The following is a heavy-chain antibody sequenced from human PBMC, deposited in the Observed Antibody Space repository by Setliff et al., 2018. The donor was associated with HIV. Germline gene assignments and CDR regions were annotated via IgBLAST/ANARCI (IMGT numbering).Heavy chain of an antibody. V-gene: IGHV4-61*02. CDR1: GGSISSGSYY. Sequence: SETLSLTCTVSGGSISSGSYYWSWIRQPAGKGLEWIGRIFSSGSTNYNPSLKSRVTISVDTSKNQFSLKLRSVTAADTALYYCARGRYRSRWYASDHYYIDVWGKGTTVTVS. D-gene: IGHD6-13*01. J-gene: IGHJ6*03. CDR2: IFSSGST. CDR3: ARGRYRSRWYASDHYYIDV.